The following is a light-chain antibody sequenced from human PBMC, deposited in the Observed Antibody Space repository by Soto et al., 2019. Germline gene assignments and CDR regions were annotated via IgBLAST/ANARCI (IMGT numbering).Light chain of an antibody. Sequence: IVMTHSPATLSVSPWERATLSCRASQSVSSNLAWYQQKPGQAPRLLIYGASTRATGIPDRFSGSGSGTDFTLTINSLQAEDVAVYYCQQYYSTPWKFGQGTKVDIK. CDR2: GAS. CDR1: QSVSSN. V-gene: IGKV3-15*01. J-gene: IGKJ1*01. CDR3: QQYYSTPWK.